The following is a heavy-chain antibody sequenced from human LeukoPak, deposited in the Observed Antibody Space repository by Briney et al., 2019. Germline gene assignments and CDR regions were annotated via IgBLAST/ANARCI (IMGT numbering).Heavy chain of an antibody. D-gene: IGHD7-27*01. J-gene: IGHJ3*01. V-gene: IGHV3-21*06. CDR1: GFTFSSYS. Sequence: NPGGSLRLSCAASGFTFSSYSMNWVRQAPGKALEWVSSLSGSGRLIWYAGSVKGRFTISRDNAANSLFLQMSSLRVEDTAVYYCARDLQTGLAFDAWGQGTVVTVS. CDR3: ARDLQTGLAFDA. CDR2: LSGSGRLI.